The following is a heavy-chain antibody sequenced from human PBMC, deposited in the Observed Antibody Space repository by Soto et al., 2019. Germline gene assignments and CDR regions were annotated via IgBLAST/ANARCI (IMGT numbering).Heavy chain of an antibody. CDR2: ISGSGGST. J-gene: IGHJ1*01. Sequence: EVQLLESGGGLVQPGGSLRLSCAASGFTFSSYAMSWVRQAPGKGLEWVSAISGSGGSTYYADSVKGRFTISRDNSKNKLYLQMNSLRAEDTAVYYCAKSFFGAVTPLAEYFQHWGQGTLVTVSS. V-gene: IGHV3-23*01. CDR1: GFTFSSYA. D-gene: IGHD4-4*01. CDR3: AKSFFGAVTPLAEYFQH.